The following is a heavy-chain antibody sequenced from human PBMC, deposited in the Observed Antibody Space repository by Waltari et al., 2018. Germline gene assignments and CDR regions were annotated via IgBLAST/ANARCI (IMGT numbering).Heavy chain of an antibody. CDR1: GFTFSDYW. D-gene: IGHD1-1*01. CDR3: ARVSGRLERYSDLDY. J-gene: IGHJ4*02. V-gene: IGHV3-7*01. CDR2: INQGGTEK. Sequence: EVQLVESGGALVQPGGSLRLSCAASGFTFSDYWMSWVRQAPGKGLEWVANINQGGTEKYYVDSVKGRFTISRDNAENSLYVQMSSLRAEDTAVYYCARVSGRLERYSDLDYWGQGTLVTVSS.